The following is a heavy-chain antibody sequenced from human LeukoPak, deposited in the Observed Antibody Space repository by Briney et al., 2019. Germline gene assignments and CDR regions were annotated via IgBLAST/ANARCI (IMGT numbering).Heavy chain of an antibody. CDR1: GGSISSGNYY. CDR3: ARGRDSRGYQFMGFDS. J-gene: IGHJ4*02. CDR2: IWPDGAP. V-gene: IGHV4-61*02. D-gene: IGHD3-22*01. Sequence: PSQTLSLTCTVSGGSISSGNYYWSWIRQPAGKGLEWIVRIWPDGAPTYTPSLKSRVTISVDTSKNQFSLRLSSVTAADTAVYYCARGRDSRGYQFMGFDSWGQGTLVTVSS.